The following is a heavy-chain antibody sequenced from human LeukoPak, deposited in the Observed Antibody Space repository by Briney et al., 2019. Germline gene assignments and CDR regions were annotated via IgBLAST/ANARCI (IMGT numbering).Heavy chain of an antibody. J-gene: IGHJ4*02. CDR3: ARLGNSYSSSWYRY. D-gene: IGHD6-13*01. V-gene: IGHV5-51*01. Sequence: GESLKISCRGSGYNFSNYWIGWVRQMPGKGLEWMGIIYPGDSDTRYSPSFQGQVTISADKSISTAYLQWSSLKASDTAMYYCARLGNSYSSSWYRYWGQGTLVTVSS. CDR1: GYNFSNYW. CDR2: IYPGDSDT.